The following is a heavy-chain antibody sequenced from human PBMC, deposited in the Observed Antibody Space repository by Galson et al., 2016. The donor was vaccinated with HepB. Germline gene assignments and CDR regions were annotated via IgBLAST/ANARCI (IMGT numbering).Heavy chain of an antibody. CDR2: ISSGGTT. Sequence: SLRLSCAASGFTFNIYAMSWVRLAPGKGLEWVSAISSGGTTYYADSVKGRFTISRDDSKNTLSLQMNSLRGEDTAVYYCAKDRDSNWYEKYFQHWGQGTLVTVSS. J-gene: IGHJ1*01. D-gene: IGHD6-13*01. V-gene: IGHV3-23*01. CDR1: GFTFNIYA. CDR3: AKDRDSNWYEKYFQH.